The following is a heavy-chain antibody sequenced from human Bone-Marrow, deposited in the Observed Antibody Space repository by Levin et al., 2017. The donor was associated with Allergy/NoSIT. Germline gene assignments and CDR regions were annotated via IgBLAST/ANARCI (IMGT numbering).Heavy chain of an antibody. V-gene: IGHV3-30*18. CDR2: ISYDAKNK. J-gene: IGHJ6*02. CDR3: AKDSRGIVVTDSMDV. CDR1: GLILSGSG. Sequence: GESLKISCATSGLILSGSGMHWVRQAPGKGLEWVAVISYDAKNKFYADSVKGRFSISRDNSKNQVYLQMNSLRREDTAVYYCAKDSRGIVVTDSMDVWGQGTTVTVSS. D-gene: IGHD1-26*01.